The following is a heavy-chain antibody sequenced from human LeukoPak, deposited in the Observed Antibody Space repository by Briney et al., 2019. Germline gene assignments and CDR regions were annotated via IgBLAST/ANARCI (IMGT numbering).Heavy chain of an antibody. J-gene: IGHJ4*02. V-gene: IGHV3-30-3*01. CDR1: GFTSSSYA. D-gene: IGHD3-3*01. CDR2: ISFDASSK. CDR3: ARVEKFPGDYGVY. Sequence: PGRSLRLSCAASGFTSSSYAMHWVRQAPGKGLEWVAVISFDASSKYYADSVKGRFSISRDNSKNTLYLQMNSLRAEDTAVYYCARVEKFPGDYGVYWGQGALVTVSS.